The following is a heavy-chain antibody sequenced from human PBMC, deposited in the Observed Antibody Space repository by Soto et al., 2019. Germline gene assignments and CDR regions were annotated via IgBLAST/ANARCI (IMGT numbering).Heavy chain of an antibody. CDR2: IYYSGST. J-gene: IGHJ4*02. CDR1: GGSISSYY. CDR3: AREEKTTLSPYFDY. Sequence: PSETLSLTCTVSGGSISSYYWSWIQQPPGKGLEWIGYIYYSGSTNYNPSLKSRVTISVDTSKNQFSLKLSSVTAADTAVYYCAREEKTTLSPYFDYWGQGTLVTVSS. V-gene: IGHV4-59*01.